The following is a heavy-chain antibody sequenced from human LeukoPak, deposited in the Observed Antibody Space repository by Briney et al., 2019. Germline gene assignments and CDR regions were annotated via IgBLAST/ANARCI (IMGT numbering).Heavy chain of an antibody. CDR1: GGSISSSTYY. V-gene: IGHV4-39*01. CDR2: NSYSGGT. CDR3: ARHRRHYDISTGYYAGPIDI. D-gene: IGHD3-9*01. Sequence: SETLSLTCTVSGGSISSSTYYWGWIRQPPGKGLEWIGSNSYSGGTYYNPSLKSRVTISVHTSKKQFSLKVSSVTAADTAVYYCARHRRHYDISTGYYAGPIDIWGRGTMVTVSS. J-gene: IGHJ3*02.